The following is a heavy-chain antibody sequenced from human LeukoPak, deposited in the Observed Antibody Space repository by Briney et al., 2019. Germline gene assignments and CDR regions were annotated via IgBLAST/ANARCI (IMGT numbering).Heavy chain of an antibody. CDR3: ARGNVVGATRPFDY. V-gene: IGHV3-64*01. CDR2: IGSNGDST. D-gene: IGHD1-26*01. CDR1: GFTFSNYA. J-gene: IGHJ4*02. Sequence: PGGSLRLSCAGSGFTFSNYAMYWVRQAPGTGLENVAGIGSNGDSTYYANSVKGRFTISRDNSKNTLFLQMGSLRAEDMAVYYCARGNVVGATRPFDYWGQGTLVTVSS.